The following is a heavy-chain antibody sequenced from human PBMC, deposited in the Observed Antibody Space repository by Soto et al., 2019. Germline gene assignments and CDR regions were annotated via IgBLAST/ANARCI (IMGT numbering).Heavy chain of an antibody. V-gene: IGHV4-30-4*01. CDR2: IYYSGST. J-gene: IGHJ4*02. D-gene: IGHD3-3*01. CDR3: ARDGLDFWSGYRSFDF. CDR1: GGSISSGYYY. Sequence: PSETLSLTCTVSGGSISSGYYYWSWIRQPPGKGLEWIGYIYYSGSTYYNPSLKSRVTISIDTSKNHFSLKLTSVTAADTAVYYCARDGLDFWSGYRSFDFWGQGTLVTVSS.